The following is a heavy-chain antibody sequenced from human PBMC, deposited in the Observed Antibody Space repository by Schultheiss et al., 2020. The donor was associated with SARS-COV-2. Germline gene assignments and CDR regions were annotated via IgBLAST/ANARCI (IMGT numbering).Heavy chain of an antibody. CDR1: GFTFSSYA. J-gene: IGHJ5*02. V-gene: IGHV3-23*01. Sequence: GGSLRLSCAASGFTFSSYAISWVRQAPGKGLEWVSAISGSGGSTYYADSVKGRFTISRDNSKNTLYLQMNSLRAEDTAVYYCARLGNNYDYVWGSYRRGYDWFDPWGQGTLVTVSS. D-gene: IGHD3-16*02. CDR2: ISGSGGST. CDR3: ARLGNNYDYVWGSYRRGYDWFDP.